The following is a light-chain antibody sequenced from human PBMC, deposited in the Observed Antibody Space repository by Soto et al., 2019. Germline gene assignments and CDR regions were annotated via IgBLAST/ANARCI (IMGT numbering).Light chain of an antibody. CDR1: QSVSIK. CDR3: QQYNKWPPIT. CDR2: DTS. V-gene: IGKV3-15*01. J-gene: IGKJ5*01. Sequence: EVVLTHAPGTLAPSPVHRATLSRWASQSVSIKLAWYQHKPGQAPRLLIYDTSTRATGIPARFSGSGSGTEITLTISSLQSEDFAVYYCQQYNKWPPITFGQGTRLEIK.